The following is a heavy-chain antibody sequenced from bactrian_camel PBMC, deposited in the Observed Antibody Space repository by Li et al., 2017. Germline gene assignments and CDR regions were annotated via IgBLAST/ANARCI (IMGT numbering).Heavy chain of an antibody. J-gene: IGHJ4*01. V-gene: IGHV3S55*01. CDR1: AYTGGPFY. D-gene: IGHD3*01. CDR3: AAGDGVRDFCTTDRNSFRH. Sequence: HVQLVESGGGSVQAGGSLRLSCAASAYTGGPFYMAYFRQAPGKEREGVAAIDSLGSTNYADSVKGRFTISKDSAKNTLYLQMGSLKPEDAAMYYCAAGDGVRDFCTTDRNSFRHWGQGTQVTVS. CDR2: IDSLGST.